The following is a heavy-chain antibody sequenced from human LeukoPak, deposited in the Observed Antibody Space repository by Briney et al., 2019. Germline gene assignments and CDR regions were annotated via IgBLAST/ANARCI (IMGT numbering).Heavy chain of an antibody. Sequence: SETLSLTCAVYGGSFSGYYWSWIRQPPGKGLEWIGEINHSGSTNYNPSLKSRVTISVDTSKNQFSLKLSAVTAADTAVYYCARRRVVPAARRGYFDYWGQGTLVTVSS. CDR1: GGSFSGYY. CDR3: ARRRVVPAARRGYFDY. CDR2: INHSGST. V-gene: IGHV4-34*01. D-gene: IGHD2-2*01. J-gene: IGHJ4*02.